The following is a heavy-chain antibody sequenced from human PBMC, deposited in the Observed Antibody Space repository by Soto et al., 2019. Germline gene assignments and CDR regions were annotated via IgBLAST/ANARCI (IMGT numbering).Heavy chain of an antibody. V-gene: IGHV4-30-2*01. CDR3: ARGGGTLYYDSSGYLDY. Sequence: TLSLTCAVSGGSISSGGYSWGWIRQPPGKGLEWIGYIYHSGSTYYNPSLKSRVTISVDRSKNQFSLKLSSVTAADTAVYYCARGGGTLYYDSSGYLDYCGQGTLVTVSS. CDR2: IYHSGST. CDR1: GGSISSGGYS. J-gene: IGHJ4*02. D-gene: IGHD3-22*01.